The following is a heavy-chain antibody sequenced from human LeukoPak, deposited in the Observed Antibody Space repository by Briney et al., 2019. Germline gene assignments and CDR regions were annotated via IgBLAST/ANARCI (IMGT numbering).Heavy chain of an antibody. CDR3: ARGDLLLRGYYGMDV. D-gene: IGHD2-15*01. V-gene: IGHV4-59*01. CDR1: GGSISSYY. Sequence: PSETLSLTCTVSGGSISSYYWNWIRQPPGKGLKCIGYIYYSGSTNYNPSLKSRVTMSVDTSKNQFSPKLTSVTAADTAVYYCARGDLLLRGYYGMDVWGQGTTVTVSS. CDR2: IYYSGST. J-gene: IGHJ6*02.